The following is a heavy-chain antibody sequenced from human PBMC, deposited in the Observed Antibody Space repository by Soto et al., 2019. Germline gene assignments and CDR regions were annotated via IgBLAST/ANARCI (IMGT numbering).Heavy chain of an antibody. J-gene: IGHJ6*02. D-gene: IGHD3-10*01. CDR1: GGTFSSYA. CDR3: ARAVWFGELLPSETEYYYYGMDV. CDR2: IIPIFGTA. V-gene: IGHV1-69*06. Sequence: SVKVSCKASGGTFSSYAISWVRQAPGQGLEWMGGIIPIFGTANYAQKFQGRVTITADKSTSTAYMELSSLRSEDTAVYYCARAVWFGELLPSETEYYYYGMDVWGQGTTVPVSS.